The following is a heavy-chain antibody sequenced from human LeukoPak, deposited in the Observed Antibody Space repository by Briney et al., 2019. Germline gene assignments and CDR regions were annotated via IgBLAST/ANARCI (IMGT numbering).Heavy chain of an antibody. CDR2: MNPNSGNT. D-gene: IGHD6-13*01. V-gene: IGHV1-8*01. CDR1: GYTFTSCD. J-gene: IGHJ4*02. CDR3: ARASRRAAAGLGRYFDY. Sequence: ASVKVSCKASGYTFTSCDINWVRQATGQGLEWMGWMNPNSGNTGYAQKFQGRVTMTRNTSISTAYMELSSLRSEDTAVYYCARASRRAAAGLGRYFDYWGQETLVTVSS.